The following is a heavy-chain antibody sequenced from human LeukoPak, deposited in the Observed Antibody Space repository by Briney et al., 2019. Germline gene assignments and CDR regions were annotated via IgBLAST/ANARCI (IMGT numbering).Heavy chain of an antibody. CDR3: ARRGYYYDSSGRPADAFDI. CDR1: GYTFTGYY. J-gene: IGHJ3*02. Sequence: ASVKVSCKASGYTFTGYYIHWVRQAPGQGLEWMGWINPNSGDTNYAQKFQGRVTMTRDTSISTAYMELSRLRSDDTAVYYCARRGYYYDSSGRPADAFDIWGQGTMVTVSS. D-gene: IGHD3-22*01. V-gene: IGHV1-2*02. CDR2: INPNSGDT.